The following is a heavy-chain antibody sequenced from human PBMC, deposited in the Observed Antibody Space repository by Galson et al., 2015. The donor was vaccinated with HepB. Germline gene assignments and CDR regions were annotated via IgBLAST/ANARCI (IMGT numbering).Heavy chain of an antibody. CDR2: IYYSGST. D-gene: IGHD2-2*01. Sequence: SETLSLTCTVSGGSISSSSYYWGWIRQPPGKGLEWIGSIYYSGSTYYSPSLKSRVTISVDTSKNQFSLKLSSVTAADTAVYYCARAVCSSTSCPGPYYFDYWGQGTLVTVSS. CDR3: ARAVCSSTSCPGPYYFDY. V-gene: IGHV4-39*01. J-gene: IGHJ4*02. CDR1: GGSISSSSYY.